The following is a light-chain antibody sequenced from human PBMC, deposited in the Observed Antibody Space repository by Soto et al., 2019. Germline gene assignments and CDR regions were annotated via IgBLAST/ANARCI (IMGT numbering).Light chain of an antibody. CDR1: SSDIGAYDY. CDR3: SSYTNTGTLYV. V-gene: IGLV2-14*01. CDR2: EVR. J-gene: IGLJ1*01. Sequence: QSALTQPASVSGSPGQSITISCTGTSSDIGAYDYVSWYQQYPGTVPTLIIYEVRFRPSGGSNRFSGSKSGNTASLTISGLQAEDEADYHCSSYTNTGTLYVFGTGTKLTVL.